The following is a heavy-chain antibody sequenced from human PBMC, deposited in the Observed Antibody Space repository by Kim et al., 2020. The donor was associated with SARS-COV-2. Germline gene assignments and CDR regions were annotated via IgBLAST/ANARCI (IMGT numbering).Heavy chain of an antibody. CDR2: IYYSGST. J-gene: IGHJ3*02. CDR1: GGSISSSSYY. CDR3: ARQGTMIARAFDI. V-gene: IGHV4-39*01. Sequence: TLSLTCTFSGGSISSSSYYWGWIRQPPGKGLEWIGSIYYSGSTYYNPSLKCRVTISVDTSKNQFSLKLSSVTAADTAVSYCARQGTMIARAFDIWGQGTMVTVSS. D-gene: IGHD3-22*01.